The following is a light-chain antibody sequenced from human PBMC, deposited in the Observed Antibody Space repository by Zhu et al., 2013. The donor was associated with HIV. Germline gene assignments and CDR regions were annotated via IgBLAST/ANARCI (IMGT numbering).Light chain of an antibody. CDR1: QSVSSNS. V-gene: IGKV3-20*01. CDR3: QQYGNSPQT. J-gene: IGKJ1*01. CDR2: GAS. Sequence: EIVLTQSPGTLSLSPGERATLSCRASQSVSSNSLAWYQQKPGQAPRLLIYGASGRATGIPDRFSGSGSGTDFTLTISRLEPEDFAVYYCQQYGNSPQTFGQGPRWKSN.